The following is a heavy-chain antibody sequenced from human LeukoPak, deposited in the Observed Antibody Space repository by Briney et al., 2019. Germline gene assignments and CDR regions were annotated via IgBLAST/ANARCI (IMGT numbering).Heavy chain of an antibody. CDR1: GFTFSNVA. Sequence: GWSLRLSCAASGFTFSNVAISWVGQAPGKWLDLVSAISKSGDNSYYADSVKGRFTISRDNSKNTIYLQMNSLRVEDTAVYYCAKLSGWTGWFFDYWGQGTVVTVSS. CDR2: ISKSGDNS. V-gene: IGHV3-23*01. J-gene: IGHJ4*02. D-gene: IGHD6-19*01. CDR3: AKLSGWTGWFFDY.